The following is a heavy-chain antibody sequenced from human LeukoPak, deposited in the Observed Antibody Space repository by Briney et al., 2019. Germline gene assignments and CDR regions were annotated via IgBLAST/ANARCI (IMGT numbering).Heavy chain of an antibody. D-gene: IGHD2-8*01. CDR2: INPNSGGT. CDR3: ASLDCTNGVCLDYFDY. CDR1: GYTFTGYY. V-gene: IGHV1-2*02. J-gene: IGHJ4*02. Sequence: GASVKVSCKASGYTFTGYYMHWVRQAPGRGLEWMGWINPNSGGTNYAQKFQGRVTMTRDTSISTAYMELSRLRSDDTAVYYCASLDCTNGVCLDYFDYWGQGTLVTVSS.